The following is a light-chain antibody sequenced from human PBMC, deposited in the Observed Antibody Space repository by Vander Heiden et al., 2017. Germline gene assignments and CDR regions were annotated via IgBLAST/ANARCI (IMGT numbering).Light chain of an antibody. CDR3: QLRSNLLLP. J-gene: IGKJ4*01. V-gene: IGKV3-11*01. CDR1: QSVSDF. Sequence: EIVLTQSPATLSLSPGERATLSCRASQSVSDFLAWYQQKPGQAPTLLIYDTSKRATGIPARFSGSGSGTDFTLTISNLEPEDFAVYYCQLRSNLLLPFGGGTKVEIK. CDR2: DTS.